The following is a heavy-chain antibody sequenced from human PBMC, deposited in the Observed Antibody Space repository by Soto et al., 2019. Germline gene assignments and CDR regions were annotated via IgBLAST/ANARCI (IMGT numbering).Heavy chain of an antibody. D-gene: IGHD3-16*01. J-gene: IGHJ6*03. V-gene: IGHV3-11*01. CDR1: GFTFSDYY. CDR3: ARDYDDYYYMDV. CDR2: ISSSGSTI. Sequence: GGSLRLSCAASGFTFSDYYMSWIRQAPGKGLEWVSYISSSGSTIYYADSVKGRFAISRDNAKNSLYLQMNSLRAEDTAVYYCARDYDDYYYMDVWGKGTTVTVSS.